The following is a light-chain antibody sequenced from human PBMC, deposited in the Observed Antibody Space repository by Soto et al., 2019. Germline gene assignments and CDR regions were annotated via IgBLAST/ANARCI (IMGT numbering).Light chain of an antibody. CDR2: AAS. CDR1: QGISSY. Sequence: DIQLTQSPSFLSASVGDRVTITCRASQGISSYLAWYQQKPGKAPKLLIYAASTLQSGVPSRFSGSGSGTEFTLTISSLQSEAISTYYHPQLNSYPRRLTFGGGTKVEIK. J-gene: IGKJ4*01. CDR3: PQLNSYPRRLT. V-gene: IGKV1-9*01.